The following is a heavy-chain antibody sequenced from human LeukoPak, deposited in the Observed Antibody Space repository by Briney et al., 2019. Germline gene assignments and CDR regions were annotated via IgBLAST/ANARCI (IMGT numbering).Heavy chain of an antibody. Sequence: PSETLSLTCTVSGGSISSYYWSWIRQPAGKGLEWIGRIYTSGSTNYNPSLKSRVTMSVDTSKNQFSLKLSSVTAADTAVYYCARQQQLVPYYYGMDVWGQGTTVTVSS. CDR3: ARQQQLVPYYYGMDV. J-gene: IGHJ6*02. CDR2: IYTSGST. D-gene: IGHD6-13*01. V-gene: IGHV4-4*07. CDR1: GGSISSYY.